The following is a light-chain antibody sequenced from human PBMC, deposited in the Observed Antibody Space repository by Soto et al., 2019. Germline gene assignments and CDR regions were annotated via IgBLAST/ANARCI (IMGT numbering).Light chain of an antibody. CDR3: QAWDSTNVV. CDR1: KLGDKY. Sequence: SYELTQPPSVSVSPGQTASITCSGDKLGDKYACWYQQKPGQSPVLVIYQDIKRPSGITERFSGSKSGNTATLTIRVTQAMDEADYYCQAWDSTNVVFGGGTKLTVL. J-gene: IGLJ2*01. V-gene: IGLV3-1*01. CDR2: QDI.